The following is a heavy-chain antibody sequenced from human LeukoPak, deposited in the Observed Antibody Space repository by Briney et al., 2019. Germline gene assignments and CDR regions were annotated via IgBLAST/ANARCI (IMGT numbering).Heavy chain of an antibody. Sequence: ASVKVSCKASGGTFSSYAISWVRQAPGQGLEWMGGIIPIFGTANYAQKFQGRVTITADESTSAAYMELSSLRSEDTAVYYCARGEAAAGRYWGQGTLVTVSS. CDR2: IIPIFGTA. J-gene: IGHJ4*02. D-gene: IGHD6-13*01. CDR3: ARGEAAAGRY. V-gene: IGHV1-69*13. CDR1: GGTFSSYA.